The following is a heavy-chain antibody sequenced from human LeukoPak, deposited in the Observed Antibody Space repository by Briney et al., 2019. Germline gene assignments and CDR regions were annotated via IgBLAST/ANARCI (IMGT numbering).Heavy chain of an antibody. CDR2: ISYDGSNK. D-gene: IGHD5-18*01. CDR1: GFTFSSYG. Sequence: QSGGSLRLSCAASGFTFSSYGMPWVRQAPGKGLEWVAVISYDGSNKYYADSVKGRFTISRDNSKNTLYLQMNSLRAEDTAVYYCAKALDTAMVNEDAFDIWGQGTMVTVSS. CDR3: AKALDTAMVNEDAFDI. J-gene: IGHJ3*02. V-gene: IGHV3-30*18.